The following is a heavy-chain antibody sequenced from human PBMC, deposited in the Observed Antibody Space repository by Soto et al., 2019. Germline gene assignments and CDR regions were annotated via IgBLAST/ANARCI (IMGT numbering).Heavy chain of an antibody. CDR1: GGTISAYD. D-gene: IGHD3-22*01. CDR3: AMSPDSSGYYPRWYYYGMDV. CDR2: IYYSGST. V-gene: IGHV4-59*12. J-gene: IGHJ6*02. Sequence: SQPLPLTYTVSGGTISAYDCSWIRQHQGKGLEWIGYIYYSGSTYYNPSLKSRVTISIDRSKNQFSLKLSSVTAADTAVYYCAMSPDSSGYYPRWYYYGMDVWGPGTTVTV.